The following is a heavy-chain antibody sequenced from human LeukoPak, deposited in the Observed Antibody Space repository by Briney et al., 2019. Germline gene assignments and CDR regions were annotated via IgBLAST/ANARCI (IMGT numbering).Heavy chain of an antibody. V-gene: IGHV3-23*01. CDR2: ISGSGETT. CDR1: GFTFSSYT. J-gene: IGHJ4*02. CDR3: AREACPYRLCYYDSSGYSLNYYFDY. Sequence: PGGSLRLSCAASGFTFSSYTMNWVRQAPGKGLEWVSVISGSGETTQYADSVKGRFTISRDNSKNMLYLQMNSLRAEDTAVYYCAREACPYRLCYYDSSGYSLNYYFDYWGQGTLVTVSS. D-gene: IGHD3-22*01.